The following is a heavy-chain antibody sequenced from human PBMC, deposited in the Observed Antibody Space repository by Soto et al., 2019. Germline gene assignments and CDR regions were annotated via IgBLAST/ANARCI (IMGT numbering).Heavy chain of an antibody. V-gene: IGHV3-23*01. CDR2: ISGFGGSA. Sequence: EVQLLESGGGLVQPGGSLRLSCASSGFIFANYAMSWVRQAPGKGLEWVSTISGFGGSAYYRDSVKGRFIISRDNSKKTVSLQMTTLGAEDTAMYFCARDPRAVSEKGFDYWGQGALVTVSS. CDR3: ARDPRAVSEKGFDY. J-gene: IGHJ4*02. CDR1: GFIFANYA. D-gene: IGHD6-19*01.